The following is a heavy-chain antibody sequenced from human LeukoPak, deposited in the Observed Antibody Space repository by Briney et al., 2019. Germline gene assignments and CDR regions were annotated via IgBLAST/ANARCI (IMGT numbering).Heavy chain of an antibody. J-gene: IGHJ5*02. V-gene: IGHV4-39*07. Sequence: SETLSLTCAVSDDSMRSDSYYWGWTRQSPGKALEWIGSISNRGRTLYSPSLKSRVTISVDTSKNQFSLKLSSVTAADTAVYYCASSPFGEYNWFDPWGQGTLVTVSS. CDR1: DDSMRSDSYY. CDR2: ISNRGRT. D-gene: IGHD3-10*01. CDR3: ASSPFGEYNWFDP.